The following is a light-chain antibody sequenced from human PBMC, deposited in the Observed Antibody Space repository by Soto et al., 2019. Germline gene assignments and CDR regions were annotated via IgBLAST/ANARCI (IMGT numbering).Light chain of an antibody. Sequence: DIQMTQSPSSLSASVGDRVTITCRARQGISNYLAWYQQKPGKVPKLLIYAASTLQSGVQSRFSGSGSGTDFTLTISSLQPEDVATYYCQKYNSALWTFGQGTKVEIK. V-gene: IGKV1-27*01. CDR3: QKYNSALWT. CDR2: AAS. J-gene: IGKJ1*01. CDR1: QGISNY.